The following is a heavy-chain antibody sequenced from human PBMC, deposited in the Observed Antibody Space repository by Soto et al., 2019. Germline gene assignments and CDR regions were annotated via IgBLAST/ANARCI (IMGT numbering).Heavy chain of an antibody. CDR1: GFSFSDYY. V-gene: IGHV3-11*01. CDR3: ARGVLGPAAMFGLCDL. J-gene: IGHJ5*02. Sequence: QVQLVEAGGGLVKPGWSLRLSCAASGFSFSDYYMTWIRQAPGKGLEWVSYINYSGGNIFYADSVKGRVTISRDNVKNSLYLQMNSLSAEHTAVFYCARGVLGPAAMFGLCDLGGQGTLVTVSS. D-gene: IGHD2-2*01. CDR2: INYSGGNI.